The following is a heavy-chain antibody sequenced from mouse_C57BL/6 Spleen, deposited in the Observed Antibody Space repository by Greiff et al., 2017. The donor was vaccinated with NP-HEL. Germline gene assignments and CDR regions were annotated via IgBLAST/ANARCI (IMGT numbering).Heavy chain of an antibody. V-gene: IGHV1-80*01. CDR2: VYPGDGDT. J-gene: IGHJ2*01. Sequence: LVESGAELVKPGASVKISCKASGYAFSSYWMNWVKQRPGKGLEWIGQVYPGDGDTNYNGKFKGKATLTADKSSSTAYMQLSSLTSEDSAVYFCARSNYGSRGYYFDDWGQGTTLTVSS. CDR3: ARSNYGSRGYYFDD. D-gene: IGHD1-1*01. CDR1: GYAFSSYW.